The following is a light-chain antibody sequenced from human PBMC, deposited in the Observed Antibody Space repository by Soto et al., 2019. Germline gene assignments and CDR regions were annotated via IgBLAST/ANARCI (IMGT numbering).Light chain of an antibody. J-gene: IGLJ2*01. V-gene: IGLV2-8*01. CDR1: SSNVGGYNY. Sequence: QSVLTQPPSASGSPGQSVTISCTGSSSNVGGYNYVSWYQQHPGKAPKLMIYEVSERPSGVPDRFSGSKSGNTASLTVSGLQAEDEVDYYCSSYAASNPVVFGGGTKVTVL. CDR3: SSYAASNPVV. CDR2: EVS.